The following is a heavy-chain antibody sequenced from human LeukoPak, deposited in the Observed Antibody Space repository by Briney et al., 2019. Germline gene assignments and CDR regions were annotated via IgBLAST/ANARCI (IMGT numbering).Heavy chain of an antibody. CDR2: ISYDGSNK. V-gene: IGHV3-30*18. D-gene: IGHD3-22*01. Sequence: PGRSLRLSCAASGFTFSSYGMHWVRQAPGKGLEWVAVISYDGSNKYYADSVKGRFTISRDNSNNTLYLQMNSLRAEDTAVYYCAKGSRSSGHYSDYWGQGTLVTVSS. CDR3: AKGSRSSGHYSDY. CDR1: GFTFSSYG. J-gene: IGHJ4*02.